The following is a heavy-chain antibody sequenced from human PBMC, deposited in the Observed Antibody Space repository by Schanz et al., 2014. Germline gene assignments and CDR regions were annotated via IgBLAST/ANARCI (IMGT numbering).Heavy chain of an antibody. J-gene: IGHJ6*02. CDR1: GFTFSDYY. V-gene: IGHV3-11*01. CDR2: ISNSGYTI. CDR3: ARDPPPYSSSPYYWYYGMDV. D-gene: IGHD6-6*01. Sequence: QVQLVESGGGLVKPGGSLRLSCAASGFTFSDYYMNWIRQAPGKGLEWVSYISNSGYTIYYADSVKGRFTISRDNAKNSLYRKMNSLRAEDTPVYYVARDPPPYSSSPYYWYYGMDVWGQGTTVTVSS.